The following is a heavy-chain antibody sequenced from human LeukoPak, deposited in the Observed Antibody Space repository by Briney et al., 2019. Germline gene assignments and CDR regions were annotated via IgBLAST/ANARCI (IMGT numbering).Heavy chain of an antibody. CDR1: GYSFTSQW. CDR2: IYPADSDT. Sequence: GESLKISCKGSGYSFTSQWIGWVRQMPGKGLEWMGIIYPADSDTKYSPSFQGQVTISADKSISTAYLQWSSLKASDTAMYYCARSPHLITAFDYWGQGTLVTVSS. CDR3: ARSPHLITAFDY. V-gene: IGHV5-51*01. D-gene: IGHD3-22*01. J-gene: IGHJ4*02.